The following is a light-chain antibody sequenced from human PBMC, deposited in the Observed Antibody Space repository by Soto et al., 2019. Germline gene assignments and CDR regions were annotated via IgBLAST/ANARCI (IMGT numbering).Light chain of an antibody. Sequence: EIVMTQSPDTLSVSPGERTALSCRASQSVSTNLAWYQQRPGQTPRLLIYGASTRATGIPARLSATGSGTDFTLPISSLQAEDSAVYYCQQYNNWTPYTFGQGTKLEIK. J-gene: IGKJ2*01. V-gene: IGKV3-15*01. CDR1: QSVSTN. CDR2: GAS. CDR3: QQYNNWTPYT.